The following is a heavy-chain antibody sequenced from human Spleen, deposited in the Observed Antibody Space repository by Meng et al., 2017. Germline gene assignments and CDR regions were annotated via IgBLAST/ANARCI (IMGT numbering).Heavy chain of an antibody. CDR1: GFTFSSYW. Sequence: GESLKISCVASGFTFSSYWMHWVRQAPGKGLVWVSRINSDGSTTTYADSVKGRLTISRDNAKNTLYLQMNSLRAEDTAVYYCARGGYSSGLDYWGQGTLVTVSS. D-gene: IGHD6-19*01. J-gene: IGHJ4*02. CDR3: ARGGYSSGLDY. V-gene: IGHV3-74*01. CDR2: INSDGSTT.